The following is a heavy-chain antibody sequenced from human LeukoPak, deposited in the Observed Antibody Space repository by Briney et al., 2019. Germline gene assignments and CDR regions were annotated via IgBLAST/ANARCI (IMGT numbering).Heavy chain of an antibody. Sequence: GGSLRLSCAASGFTFSSYWMNWVRQAPGKGLEWVANIKQDGSDKYYVDSGKGRFTISRDNAKNSLYLQMNSLRAEDTAVYYCAREASDYYDSSGGFDYWGQGTLVTVS. CDR3: AREASDYYDSSGGFDY. CDR2: IKQDGSDK. CDR1: GFTFSSYW. J-gene: IGHJ4*02. V-gene: IGHV3-7*01. D-gene: IGHD3-22*01.